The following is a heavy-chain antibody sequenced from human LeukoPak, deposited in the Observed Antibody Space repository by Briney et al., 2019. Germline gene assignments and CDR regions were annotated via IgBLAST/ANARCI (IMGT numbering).Heavy chain of an antibody. CDR3: ARQRGGQYEDGFDI. D-gene: IGHD2-8*01. Sequence: GGSLRLSCAASGFTFSGSAMHWVRQASGKGLEWVGRIRSKANSYATAYAASVKGRFTISRDDSKNTEYLQMNSLKTEDAAVYYCARQRGGQYEDGFDIWAKGQWSPSLQ. CDR1: GFTFSGSA. CDR2: IRSKANSYAT. J-gene: IGHJ3*02. V-gene: IGHV3-73*01.